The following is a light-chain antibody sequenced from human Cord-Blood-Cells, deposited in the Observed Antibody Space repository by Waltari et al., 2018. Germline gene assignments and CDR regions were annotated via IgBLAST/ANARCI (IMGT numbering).Light chain of an antibody. V-gene: IGLV5-45*02. J-gene: IGLJ1*01. CDR2: YKADSDK. CDR3: MIWHSSAYV. Sequence: QAALTQPSSLSASPGASASPTRTLRSRINVSTYRIYCHQKNPGNPPQYLLSYKADSDKQQGSGVPSRFSGSKDASANAGILLISGLQSEDEADYYCMIWHSSAYVFGTGTKVTVL. CDR1: SRINVSTYR.